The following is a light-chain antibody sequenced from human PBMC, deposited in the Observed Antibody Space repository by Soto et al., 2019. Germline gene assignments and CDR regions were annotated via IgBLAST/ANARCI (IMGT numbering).Light chain of an antibody. V-gene: IGKV1-5*01. Sequence: DIQMTQSPSTLSASVGDRVTITCRASQSISSWLAWYQQKPGKAPKLLIYDASSLESGVPSRFSGSGSGTEFTLTISSPQPDDFATYYCQQYNSWWTFGQGTKVEIK. J-gene: IGKJ1*01. CDR3: QQYNSWWT. CDR1: QSISSW. CDR2: DAS.